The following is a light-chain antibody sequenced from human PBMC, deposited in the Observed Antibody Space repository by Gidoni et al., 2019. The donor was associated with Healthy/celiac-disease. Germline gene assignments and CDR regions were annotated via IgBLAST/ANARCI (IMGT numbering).Light chain of an antibody. V-gene: IGKV3-11*01. CDR3: QQRSNWPRST. J-gene: IGKJ4*01. CDR2: DAS. CDR1: QSVSSY. Sequence: EIVLTQSPATLSLSPGERATLSCRASQSVSSYLAWYQQKAGQAPRLLIYDASNRATGIPARFSGSGSGTDFTLTISSLEPEEFAVYYCQQRSNWPRSTFGGGTKVEIK.